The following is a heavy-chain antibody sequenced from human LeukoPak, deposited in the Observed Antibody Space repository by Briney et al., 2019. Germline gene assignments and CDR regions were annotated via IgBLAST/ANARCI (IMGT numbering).Heavy chain of an antibody. Sequence: KVSETLSLTCTVSGGSISSYYWSWIRQPPGKGLEWIGYIYYSGSTNYNPSLKSRVTLSVDTSKNQFSLKLSSVTAADTAVYYCARTKTVYASGKDTTTLAPDYWGQGTLVTVSS. J-gene: IGHJ4*02. CDR1: GGSISSYY. CDR3: ARTKTVYASGKDTTTLAPDY. CDR2: IYYSGST. D-gene: IGHD3-10*01. V-gene: IGHV4-59*01.